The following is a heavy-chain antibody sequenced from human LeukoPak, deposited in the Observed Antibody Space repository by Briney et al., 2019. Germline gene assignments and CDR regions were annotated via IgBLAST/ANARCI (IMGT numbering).Heavy chain of an antibody. V-gene: IGHV1-18*01. CDR3: ARVGPYGGYPNHYYYYYMDV. D-gene: IGHD5-12*01. J-gene: IGHJ6*03. CDR1: GYTFTSYG. Sequence: ASVKVSCKASGYTFTSYGISWVRQAPGQGLEWMGWISAYNGNTNYAQKLQGRVTMTTDTSTSTAYMELRSLRSDDTAVYYCARVGPYGGYPNHYYYYYMDVWGKGTTVTVSS. CDR2: ISAYNGNT.